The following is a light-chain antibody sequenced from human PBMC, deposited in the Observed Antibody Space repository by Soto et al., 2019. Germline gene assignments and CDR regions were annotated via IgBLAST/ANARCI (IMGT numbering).Light chain of an antibody. CDR3: QHYNTYPYT. J-gene: IGKJ2*01. CDR1: QSIDTW. V-gene: IGKV1-5*03. Sequence: DIQVTQSPSTLSASVGARVTITCRASQSIDTWLAWFQQKPGKAPNLLIYKASSLESGVPSRFSGSGSGTEFTLTINSLQPEDCATYVCQHYNTYPYTFGQGTKVDIK. CDR2: KAS.